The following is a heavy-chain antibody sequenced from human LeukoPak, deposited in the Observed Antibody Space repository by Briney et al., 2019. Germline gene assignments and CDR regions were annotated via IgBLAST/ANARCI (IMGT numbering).Heavy chain of an antibody. D-gene: IGHD3-22*01. CDR3: AKDPVRGYYDSSGLFDY. Sequence: PGGSLRLSCAISGFTFTNYALSWVRQAPGKGLEWVSTISGTGDSTYYADSVKGRVTVSRDISTNTLYLQMNSLRVEDTAVYYCAKDPVRGYYDSSGLFDYWGQGTLVTVSS. CDR1: GFTFTNYA. V-gene: IGHV3-23*01. CDR2: ISGTGDST. J-gene: IGHJ4*02.